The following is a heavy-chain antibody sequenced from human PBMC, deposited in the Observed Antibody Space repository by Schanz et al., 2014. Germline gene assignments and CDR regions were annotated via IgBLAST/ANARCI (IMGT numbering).Heavy chain of an antibody. CDR3: AMGGYQLHH. D-gene: IGHD1-7*01. Sequence: DVQLVDSGGGLVQPGGSLRLSCAASGFTFSTYCMHWVRQAPGKGLVWVSHINSDGTTTTYADSVKGRFTISRDNAENTLYLQMNSLRVEDTAVYYCAMGGYQLHHWGQGTLVTVSS. J-gene: IGHJ4*02. CDR2: INSDGTTT. V-gene: IGHV3-74*02. CDR1: GFTFSTYC.